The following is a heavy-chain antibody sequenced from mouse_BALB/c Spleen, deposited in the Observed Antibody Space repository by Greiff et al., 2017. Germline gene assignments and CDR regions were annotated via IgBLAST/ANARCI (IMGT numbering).Heavy chain of an antibody. Sequence: FNIKDTYMHWVKQRPEQGLEWIGRIDPANGNTKYDPKFQGKATITADTSSNTAYLQLSSLTSEDTAVYYCASGGYDGDYFDYWGQGTTLTVSS. CDR1: FNIKDTY. D-gene: IGHD2-2*01. CDR2: IDPANGNT. V-gene: IGHV14-3*02. J-gene: IGHJ2*01. CDR3: ASGGYDGDYFDY.